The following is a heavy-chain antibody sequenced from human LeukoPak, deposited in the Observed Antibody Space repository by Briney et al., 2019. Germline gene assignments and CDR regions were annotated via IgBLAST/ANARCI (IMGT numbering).Heavy chain of an antibody. CDR2: IYYSGST. CDR3: ARTEDGSPFDY. D-gene: IGHD5-24*01. J-gene: IGHJ4*02. CDR1: GGSISSYY. Sequence: PSETLSLTCTVSGGSISSYYWSWIRQPPGKGLEWIGYIYYSGSTNYNPSLKSRVTISVDTSKNQFSLKLSSVTAADTAVYYCARTEDGSPFDYWGQGTLVTVSS. V-gene: IGHV4-59*01.